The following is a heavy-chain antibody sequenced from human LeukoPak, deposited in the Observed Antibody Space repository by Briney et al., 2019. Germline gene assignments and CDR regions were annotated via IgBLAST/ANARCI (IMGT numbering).Heavy chain of an antibody. CDR2: INPNSGGT. Sequence: GASVKVSCKASGYTFTGYYMHWVRQAPGQGLEWMGWINPNSGGTNYAQKFQGWVTMTRDTSISTAYMELSRLRSDDTAVYYCAGLSMLDYYYYMDVWGKGTTVTVSS. V-gene: IGHV1-2*04. J-gene: IGHJ6*03. CDR1: GYTFTGYY. D-gene: IGHD2-8*01. CDR3: AGLSMLDYYYYMDV.